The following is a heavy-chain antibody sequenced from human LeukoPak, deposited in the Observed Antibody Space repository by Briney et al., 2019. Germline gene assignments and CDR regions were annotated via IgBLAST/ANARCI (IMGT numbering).Heavy chain of an antibody. D-gene: IGHD1-7*01. CDR3: ARSSGTADDAFDI. CDR2: IIPIFGTA. Sequence: SVKVSCKASGGTFSSYAISWVRQAPGQGLEWMGGIIPIFGTANYAQKFQGRVTITADESTSTAYMELSSLRSDDTAVYYCARSSGTADDAFDIWGQGTMVTVSS. CDR1: GGTFSSYA. J-gene: IGHJ3*02. V-gene: IGHV1-69*13.